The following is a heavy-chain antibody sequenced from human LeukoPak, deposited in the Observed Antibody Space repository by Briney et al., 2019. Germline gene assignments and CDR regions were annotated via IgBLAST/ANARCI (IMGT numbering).Heavy chain of an antibody. D-gene: IGHD3-10*02. J-gene: IGHJ4*02. CDR2: ISGSGSST. CDR3: AILSVPGDYFDY. Sequence: PGGTLRLSCAASGFTFSSYGMSWVRQAPGKGLEWVSAISGSGSSTYYAASVKGRFTISRDNSKNTLYLQMNNLRVEDTAVYYCAILSVPGDYFDYWGQGTLVTVSS. CDR1: GFTFSSYG. V-gene: IGHV3-23*01.